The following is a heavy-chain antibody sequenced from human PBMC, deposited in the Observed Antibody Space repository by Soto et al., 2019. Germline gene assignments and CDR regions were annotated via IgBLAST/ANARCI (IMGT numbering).Heavy chain of an antibody. V-gene: IGHV1-46*01. Sequence: ASVKVSCKASGYTFTSHYMHWVRQAPGQGLEWMGIINPSGGSTSYAQKFQGRVTMTRDTSTSTVYMELSNLRSEDTAVYYCARDLRGHYYDSSGYYYYGMDVWGQGTTVTVSS. CDR2: INPSGGST. CDR1: GYTFTSHY. CDR3: ARDLRGHYYDSSGYYYYGMDV. D-gene: IGHD3-22*01. J-gene: IGHJ6*02.